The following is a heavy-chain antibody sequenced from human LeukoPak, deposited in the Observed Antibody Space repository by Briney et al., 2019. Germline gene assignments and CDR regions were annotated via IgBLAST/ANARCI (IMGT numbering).Heavy chain of an antibody. CDR3: ARLGHRDRRLLLYFDY. Sequence: PGGSLRLSCAASGFTFSSYGMHWVRQAPGKGLEWVAVIWYDGSNKYYADSVKGRFTISRDNSKNTLYLQMNSLRAEDTAVYYCARLGHRDRRLLLYFDYWGQGTLVTVSS. V-gene: IGHV3-33*01. J-gene: IGHJ4*02. CDR2: IWYDGSNK. CDR1: GFTFSSYG. D-gene: IGHD2-2*01.